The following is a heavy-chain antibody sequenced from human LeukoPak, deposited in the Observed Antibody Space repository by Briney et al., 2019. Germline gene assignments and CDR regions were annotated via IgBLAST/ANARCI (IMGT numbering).Heavy chain of an antibody. J-gene: IGHJ5*02. V-gene: IGHV3-73*01. CDR3: ARDYFRTRMNP. CDR2: IRSKANSYAT. Sequence: GGSLRLSCAASGFTFSGSAMHWVRQASGKGLEWVGRIRSKANSYATACAASVKGRFTISRDDSKNTAYLQMNSLKTEDTAVYYCARDYFRTRMNPWGQGTLVTVSS. CDR1: GFTFSGSA. D-gene: IGHD3/OR15-3a*01.